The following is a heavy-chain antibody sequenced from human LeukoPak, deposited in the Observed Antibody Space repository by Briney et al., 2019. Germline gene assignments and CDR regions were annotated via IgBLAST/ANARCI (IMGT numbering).Heavy chain of an antibody. J-gene: IGHJ4*02. Sequence: GGSLRLSCAASGFTFSSYAMHWVRQAPGKGLEWVAVISYDGSNKYYADSVKGRFTISRDNSKNTLHLQMNSLRAEDTAVYYCARVSNWVNTAMANFDYWGQGTLVTVSS. CDR1: GFTFSSYA. D-gene: IGHD5-18*01. V-gene: IGHV3-30-3*01. CDR2: ISYDGSNK. CDR3: ARVSNWVNTAMANFDY.